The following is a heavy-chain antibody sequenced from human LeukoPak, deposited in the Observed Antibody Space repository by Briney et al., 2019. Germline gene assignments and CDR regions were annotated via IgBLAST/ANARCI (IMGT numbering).Heavy chain of an antibody. CDR1: PLPIRTYA. D-gene: IGHD3-10*01. Sequence: YPRLSCPPPPLPIRTYAKHCARHAPATGQDWVALIWHDASHTFYTDSVKGRFTISRDNSKNTVYLQMNSLGGEDTAVYYCAREIFGSGSYPDYWGQGILVTVSS. V-gene: IGHV3-33*01. CDR2: IWHDASHT. J-gene: IGHJ4*02. CDR3: AREIFGSGSYPDY.